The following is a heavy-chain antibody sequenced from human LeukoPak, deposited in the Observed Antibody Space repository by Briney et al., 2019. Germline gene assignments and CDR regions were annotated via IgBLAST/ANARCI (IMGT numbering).Heavy chain of an antibody. V-gene: IGHV1-69*13. CDR3: ARDTQYFTIAAAGRPPFGFQH. CDR2: IIPIFGTA. CDR1: GGTFSSYA. J-gene: IGHJ1*01. D-gene: IGHD6-13*01. Sequence: GASVKVSCKASGGTFSSYAISWVRQAPGQGLEWMGGIIPIFGTANYAQKFQGGVTITADESTSTAYMELSSLRSEDTAVYYCARDTQYFTIAAAGRPPFGFQHWGQGTLVTVSS.